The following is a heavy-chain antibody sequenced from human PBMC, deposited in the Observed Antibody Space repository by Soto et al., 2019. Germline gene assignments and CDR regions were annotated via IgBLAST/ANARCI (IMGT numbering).Heavy chain of an antibody. Sequence: HPGGSLRLSCAASGFTVSSNYMSWVRQAPGKGLEWVSVIYSGGSTYYADSVKGRFIISRRNSKNPLYLQMNSLRAEDTALYYCARGDPSSGWYIGMDVWGQGTTVTVSS. D-gene: IGHD6-19*01. V-gene: IGHV3-53*04. CDR1: GFTVSSNY. J-gene: IGHJ6*02. CDR2: IYSGGST. CDR3: ARGDPSSGWYIGMDV.